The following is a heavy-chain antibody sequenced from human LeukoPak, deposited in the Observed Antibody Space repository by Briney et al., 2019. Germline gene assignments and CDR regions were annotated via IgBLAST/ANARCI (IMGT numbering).Heavy chain of an antibody. CDR2: ISYDGSNK. CDR1: GFTFSSYA. V-gene: IGHV3-30*01. J-gene: IGHJ4*02. Sequence: GRSLRLSCAASGFTFSSYAMHWVRQAPGKGLEWVAVISYDGSNKYYADSVKGRFTISRDNSRNRLYLQMNSLRAEDTAVYYCASNGAPSGYAFGYWGQGTLVTVSS. CDR3: ASNGAPSGYAFGY. D-gene: IGHD5-12*01.